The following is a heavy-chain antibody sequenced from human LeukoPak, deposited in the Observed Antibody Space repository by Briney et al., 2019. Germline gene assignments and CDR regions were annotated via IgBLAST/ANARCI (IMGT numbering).Heavy chain of an antibody. CDR2: IIPILGIA. Sequence: SVKVSCKASGGTFSSYTISWVRQAPGQGLEWMGRIIPILGIANYAQKFQGRVTITADKSTSTAYMELSSLRSEDTAVYYCARAATMVGGVPYYGMDVWAKGPRSPSP. D-gene: IGHD3-10*01. CDR3: ARAATMVGGVPYYGMDV. J-gene: IGHJ6*02. CDR1: GGTFSSYT. V-gene: IGHV1-69*02.